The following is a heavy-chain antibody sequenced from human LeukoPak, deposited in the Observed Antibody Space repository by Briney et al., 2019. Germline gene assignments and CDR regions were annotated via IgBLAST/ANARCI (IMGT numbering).Heavy chain of an antibody. Sequence: GSLRLSCAASGFTFSSYAMHWVRQAPGKGLEWVANIKEDRSEKYYVDSVKGRFTISRDNAKNSLYLQMNSLRAEDTAVYYCARSKLAVAGNYFDNWGQGTLVTVSS. CDR3: ARSKLAVAGNYFDN. V-gene: IGHV3-7*01. J-gene: IGHJ4*02. CDR1: GFTFSSYA. D-gene: IGHD6-19*01. CDR2: IKEDRSEK.